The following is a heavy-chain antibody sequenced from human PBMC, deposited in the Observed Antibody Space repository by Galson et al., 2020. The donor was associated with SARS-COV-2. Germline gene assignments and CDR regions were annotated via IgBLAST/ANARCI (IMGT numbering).Heavy chain of an antibody. CDR1: GFSLSTREVA. CDR3: AHSLTSMAPYYFDY. D-gene: IGHD3-9*01. CDR2: IFSDDDE. J-gene: IGHJ4*02. Sequence: SGPTLVKPTQTLTLTCTFSGFSLSTREVAVGWVRQPPGKALEWLALIFSDDDERYSPSLKNRLTITKDTSKNQVVLTVTNMDPVDTATYFCAHSLTSMAPYYFDYWGQGILVTVSS. V-gene: IGHV2-5*02.